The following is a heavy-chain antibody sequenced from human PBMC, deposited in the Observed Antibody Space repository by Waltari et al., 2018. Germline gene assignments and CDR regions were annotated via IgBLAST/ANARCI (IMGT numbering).Heavy chain of an antibody. V-gene: IGHV4-30-2*01. D-gene: IGHD6-13*01. Sequence: QLQLQASGSGLVKPSQTLSLTCAVSGGSISSGDYSWSWIRQPPGKGLEWIGYIYQSGSTHYNPSLKSRVTISVDRSKNQFSLKLGSVTAADTAVYYCARVLAAAGRDFYQYMDVWGKGTTVTVSS. CDR1: GGSISSGDYS. CDR2: IYQSGST. CDR3: ARVLAAAGRDFYQYMDV. J-gene: IGHJ6*03.